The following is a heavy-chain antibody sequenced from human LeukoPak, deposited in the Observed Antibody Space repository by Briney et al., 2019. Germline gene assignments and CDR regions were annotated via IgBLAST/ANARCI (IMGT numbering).Heavy chain of an antibody. J-gene: IGHJ3*02. CDR2: INSGGSST. D-gene: IGHD6-19*01. V-gene: IGHV3-74*01. CDR1: GFTFNTYG. CDR3: ARRSAVADSFDI. Sequence: GGSLRLSCAVSGFTFNTYGIHWVRQAPGKGLVWVSRINSGGSSTSYADSVKGRFTISRDNAKNTLYLQMNSVRAEDTAVYYCARRSAVADSFDIWGQGTMVTVSS.